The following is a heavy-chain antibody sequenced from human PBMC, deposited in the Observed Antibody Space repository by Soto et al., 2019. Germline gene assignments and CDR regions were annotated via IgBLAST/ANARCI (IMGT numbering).Heavy chain of an antibody. CDR1: GSYITSGDYH. D-gene: IGHD2-8*01. J-gene: IGHJ4*02. V-gene: IGHV4-30-4*01. Sequence: QVRLQESGPGLVKASQTLSLTCSVSGSYITSGDYHWTWIRQAPGKGLEWIGYISHSETTYYSPALKNRIIISSDSSMNQFSLRLNPVTAADTAVYFCAGFGVGDRDDKWGQGTLVTVSS. CDR3: AGFGVGDRDDK. CDR2: ISHSETT.